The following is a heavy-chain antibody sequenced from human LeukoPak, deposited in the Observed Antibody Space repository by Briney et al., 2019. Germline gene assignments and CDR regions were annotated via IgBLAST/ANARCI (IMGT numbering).Heavy chain of an antibody. Sequence: GASVKVSCKASGYTFTGYYMHWVRQAPGQGLEWMGWINPNSGGTNYAQKFQGRVTMTRDTSISTAYMELSRLRSDDTAVYYWARDRLRGGGADWFDPEGQGTLVTVSS. D-gene: IGHD1-26*01. CDR3: ARDRLRGGGADWFDP. CDR1: GYTFTGYY. V-gene: IGHV1-2*02. J-gene: IGHJ5*02. CDR2: INPNSGGT.